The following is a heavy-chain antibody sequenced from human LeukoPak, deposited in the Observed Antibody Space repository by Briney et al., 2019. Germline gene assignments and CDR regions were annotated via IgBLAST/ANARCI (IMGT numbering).Heavy chain of an antibody. J-gene: IGHJ4*02. V-gene: IGHV4-34*01. CDR1: GGSFSGYY. CDR2: INHSGST. Sequence: PSETLSLTCAVYGGSFSGYYWSWIRQPPGKGLEWMGEINHSGSTNYNPSLKSRVTISVDTSKNQFSLKLSSVTAADTAVYYCARGRRVGAIDYWGQGTLVTVSS. D-gene: IGHD1-26*01. CDR3: ARGRRVGAIDY.